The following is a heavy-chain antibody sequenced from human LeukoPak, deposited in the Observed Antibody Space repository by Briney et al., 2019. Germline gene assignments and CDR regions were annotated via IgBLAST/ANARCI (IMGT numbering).Heavy chain of an antibody. CDR1: GFTFSTYG. J-gene: IGHJ4*02. V-gene: IGHV3-30*18. D-gene: IGHD6-19*01. CDR2: ISYDGGHK. Sequence: PGGSLRLSCAAPGFTFSTYGMHWVRQAPGKGLEWVAVISYDGGHKYYADSVKGRFTISRDNSKNTLYLQMNSLRAEDTAVYYCAKDPYGSGTACFDYWGQGTLVTVSS. CDR3: AKDPYGSGTACFDY.